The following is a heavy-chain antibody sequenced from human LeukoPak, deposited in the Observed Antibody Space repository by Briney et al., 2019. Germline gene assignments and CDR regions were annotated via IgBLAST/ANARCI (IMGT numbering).Heavy chain of an antibody. CDR2: ISTSSTYI. CDR1: GFTLSSYS. Sequence: PGGSLRLSCAASGFTLSSYSMNWVRQAPGKGLEWLSSISTSSTYIYYADSVKGRFTVSRDNAKNSLYLQMNSLRAEDTAVYYCARDVEGSSVTSRRLDPWGQGTLVTVSS. J-gene: IGHJ5*02. CDR3: ARDVEGSSVTSRRLDP. V-gene: IGHV3-21*01. D-gene: IGHD3-10*01.